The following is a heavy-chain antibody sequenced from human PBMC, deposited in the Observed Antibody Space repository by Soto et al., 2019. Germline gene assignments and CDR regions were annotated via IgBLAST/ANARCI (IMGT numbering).Heavy chain of an antibody. Sequence: QVQLVESGGGVVQPGSSLRLSCAASGFIFDNFGMHWVRQAPGKGLEWVSVIYYDGSKKYYADSVRGRFNISRDNSKNMLYLQRGSRRAEDTATYYCARSPRVRGGAASRGCWGQGTLVTVSS. CDR3: ARSPRVRGGAASRGC. V-gene: IGHV3-33*01. CDR1: GFIFDNFG. J-gene: IGHJ4*02. CDR2: IYYDGSKK. D-gene: IGHD3-10*01.